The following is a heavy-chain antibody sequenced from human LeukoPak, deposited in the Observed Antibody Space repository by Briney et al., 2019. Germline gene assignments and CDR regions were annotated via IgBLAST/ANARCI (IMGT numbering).Heavy chain of an antibody. CDR3: ARDSSSSISYYFDY. J-gene: IGHJ4*02. D-gene: IGHD6-6*01. Sequence: SETLSLTCAVYGESFSGYYWSWIRQPPGKGLEWIGEINHSGSTNYNPSLKSRVTISVDTSKNQFSLKLSSVTAADTAVYYCARDSSSSISYYFDYWGQGTLVTVSS. CDR2: INHSGST. V-gene: IGHV4-34*01. CDR1: GESFSGYY.